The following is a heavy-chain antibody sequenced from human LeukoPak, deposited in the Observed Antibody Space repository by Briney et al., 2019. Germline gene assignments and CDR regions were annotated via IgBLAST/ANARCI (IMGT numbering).Heavy chain of an antibody. CDR2: IYYSGST. CDR1: GGSISSSSYY. V-gene: IGHV4-39*07. CDR3: ARGLYYYDSGYLWFDP. Sequence: SETLSLTCTVSGGSISSSSYYWGWIRQPPGKGLEWIGSIYYSGSTYYNPSLKSRVTISVDTSKNQFSLKLSSVTAADTAVYFCARGLYYYDSGYLWFDPWGQGTLVTVSS. D-gene: IGHD3-10*01. J-gene: IGHJ5*02.